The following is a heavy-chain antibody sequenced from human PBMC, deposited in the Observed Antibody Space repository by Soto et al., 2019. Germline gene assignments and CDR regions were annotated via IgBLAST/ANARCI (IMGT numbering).Heavy chain of an antibody. CDR2: ISGYNGHT. Sequence: QVQLVQSGTEVKKPGASVKVSCKASGYTFTNYGITWVRQAPGEGLEWMGWISGYNGHTNYAQKVQGRVTMTTDTSTSTAYMELRSLRSDDTAVFYCARRPAATGTSWLAPWGQGTLVTVSS. D-gene: IGHD6-13*01. CDR3: ARRPAATGTSWLAP. J-gene: IGHJ5*02. CDR1: GYTFTNYG. V-gene: IGHV1-18*04.